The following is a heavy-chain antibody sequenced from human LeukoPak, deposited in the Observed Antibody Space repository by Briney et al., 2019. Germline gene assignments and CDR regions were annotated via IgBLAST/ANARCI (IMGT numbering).Heavy chain of an antibody. Sequence: GASVKVSCKASGYTFTGYYMHWVRQAPGQGLVWMGWINPNSGGTNYAQKFQGRVTMTRDTSISTAYMDLSRLRSDDTALYYCAREGIAAAGSNWFDPWGQGTLVTVSS. CDR2: INPNSGGT. J-gene: IGHJ5*02. D-gene: IGHD6-13*01. CDR3: AREGIAAAGSNWFDP. V-gene: IGHV1-2*02. CDR1: GYTFTGYY.